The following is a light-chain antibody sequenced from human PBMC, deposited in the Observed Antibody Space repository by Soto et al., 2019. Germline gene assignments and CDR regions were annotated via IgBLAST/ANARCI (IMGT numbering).Light chain of an antibody. CDR2: AAS. CDR3: KQSYRAQWT. CDR1: QSVSTY. V-gene: IGKV1-39*01. J-gene: IGKJ1*01. Sequence: DIQMTQFPSSLSASVGDSVTISCRASQSVSTYLNGDQQKPGKAPELLIYAASSLQSGVPSRFNGSRLGTDFTFAIGSLQPADLATSYCKQSYRAQWTFGQGTKVDIK.